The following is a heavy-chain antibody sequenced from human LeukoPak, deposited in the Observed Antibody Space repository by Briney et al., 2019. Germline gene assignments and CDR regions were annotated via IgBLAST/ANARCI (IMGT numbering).Heavy chain of an antibody. CDR2: IYYSGST. CDR3: ARVPMGRFEFDY. CDR1: GYSISSGYY. Sequence: SETLSLTCTVSGYSISSGYYWGWFRQPPGRGLEWIGSIYYSGSTYYNPSLKSRVTISVDTSKNQFSLKLSSVTAADTAVYYCARVPMGRFEFDYWGQGTLVTVSS. V-gene: IGHV4-38-2*02. J-gene: IGHJ4*02. D-gene: IGHD3-10*01.